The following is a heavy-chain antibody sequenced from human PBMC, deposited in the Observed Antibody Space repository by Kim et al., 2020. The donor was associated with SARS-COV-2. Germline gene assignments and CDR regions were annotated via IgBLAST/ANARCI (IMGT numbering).Heavy chain of an antibody. J-gene: IGHJ5*02. Sequence: SETLSLTCTVSGGSISSYYWSWIRQPPGKGLEWIGYIYYSGSTNYNPSLKSRVTISVDTSKNQFSLKLSSVTAADTAVYYCARGTFGGVIWFDPWGQGTLVTVSS. V-gene: IGHV4-59*08. CDR3: ARGTFGGVIWFDP. CDR2: IYYSGST. CDR1: GGSISSYY. D-gene: IGHD3-16*01.